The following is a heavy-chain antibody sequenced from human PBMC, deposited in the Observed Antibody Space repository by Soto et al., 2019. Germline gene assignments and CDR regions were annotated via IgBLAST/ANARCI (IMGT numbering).Heavy chain of an antibody. CDR1: GYKFTDFG. Sequence: QIQVLQSETEVRKPGASVSVSCKTSGYKFTDFGVTWVRQAPGQGLEWMGWIAPATGHTTYAQKLQGRITMTADTATAKIFMELTSLRSDDTAVYYCARGLWGSGTYLIHWGQGTLVTVSS. CDR2: IAPATGHT. D-gene: IGHD3-10*01. CDR3: ARGLWGSGTYLIH. J-gene: IGHJ4*02. V-gene: IGHV1-18*01.